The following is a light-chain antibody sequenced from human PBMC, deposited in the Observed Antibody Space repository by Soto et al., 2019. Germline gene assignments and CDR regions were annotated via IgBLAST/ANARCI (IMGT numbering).Light chain of an antibody. CDR2: DVG. V-gene: IGLV2-14*01. Sequence: QSALTQPAPESGSPGQSITIACNGTSSDIGGYNFVSWYQQHPGKAPKLLTYDVGNRPSGVSNRFSGSKSGNTASLTISGLQAEDEAHYYCSSYRTVSTYVFGTGTKLTVL. J-gene: IGLJ1*01. CDR3: SSYRTVSTYV. CDR1: SSDIGGYNF.